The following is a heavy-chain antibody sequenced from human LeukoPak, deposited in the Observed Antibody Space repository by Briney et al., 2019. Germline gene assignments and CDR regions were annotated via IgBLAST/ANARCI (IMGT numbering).Heavy chain of an antibody. J-gene: IGHJ4*01. V-gene: IGHV3-21*01. CDR1: GFTSSR. CDR3: AREDTAIVIVDY. CDR2: ISSSSSYI. D-gene: IGHD5-18*01. Sequence: KRGGSRILSCAAPGFTSSRMNWVRHAPGKGLEWVSSISSSSSYIYYADSVKGRYTISRDNAKNSLYLQMNSLRAEDTAVYYCAREDTAIVIVDY.